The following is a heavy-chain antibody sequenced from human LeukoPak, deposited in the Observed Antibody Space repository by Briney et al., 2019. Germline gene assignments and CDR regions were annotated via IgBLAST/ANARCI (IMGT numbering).Heavy chain of an antibody. CDR2: ISGSGGST. J-gene: IGHJ3*02. V-gene: IGHV3-23*01. Sequence: GGSLRLSCAASGFTFSSYAMSWVRQAPGKGLEWVSAISGSGGSTYYADSVKGRFTISRDNSKNTLYLQMNSLRAEDTAVYYCAKGLSPVMYYDYVWGSYRAPDAFDIWGQGTMVTVSS. CDR3: AKGLSPVMYYDYVWGSYRAPDAFDI. CDR1: GFTFSSYA. D-gene: IGHD3-16*02.